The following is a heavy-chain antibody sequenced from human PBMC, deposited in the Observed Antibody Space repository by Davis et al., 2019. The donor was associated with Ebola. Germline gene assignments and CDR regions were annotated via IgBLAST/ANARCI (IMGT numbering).Heavy chain of an antibody. CDR2: INHSGST. CDR3: ARGPSVRGMDV. Sequence: SETLSLTFAVYGGSFSGYYWSWIRQPPGKGLEWIGEINHSGSTNYNPSLKSRVTISVETSKNQFSLKLSSVTAADTAVYYCARGPSVRGMDVWGQGTTVTVSS. D-gene: IGHD3-10*01. J-gene: IGHJ6*02. CDR1: GGSFSGYY. V-gene: IGHV4-34*01.